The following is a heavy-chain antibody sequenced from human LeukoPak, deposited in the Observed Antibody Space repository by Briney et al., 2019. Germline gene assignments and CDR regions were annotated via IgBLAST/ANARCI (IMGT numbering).Heavy chain of an antibody. CDR3: ARGVPEYYDFWSGYFYYFDY. V-gene: IGHV4-59*01. J-gene: IGHJ4*02. Sequence: SETLSLTCTASGGSISSYYWSWIRQPPGKGLEWIGDIYYSGSTNYNPSLKSRVTISVDTSKNQFSLKLTSVTAADTAVYYCARGVPEYYDFWSGYFYYFDYWGQGTLVTVSS. CDR2: IYYSGST. CDR1: GGSISSYY. D-gene: IGHD3-3*01.